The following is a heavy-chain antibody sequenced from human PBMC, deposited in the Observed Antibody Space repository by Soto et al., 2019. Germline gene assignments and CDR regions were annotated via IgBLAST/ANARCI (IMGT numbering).Heavy chain of an antibody. CDR2: INPSGGDT. CDR3: ARDKGYYYDSSGYEAPFDY. CDR1: GYTLTELS. Sequence: ASVKVSCKVSGYTLTELSMHWVRQAPGKGLEWMGSINPSGGDTSYAQKFQGRVTMTRDTSTSTVYMELSSLRSEDTAVYYCARDKGYYYDSSGYEAPFDYWGQGTLVTVSS. D-gene: IGHD3-22*01. V-gene: IGHV1-24*01. J-gene: IGHJ4*02.